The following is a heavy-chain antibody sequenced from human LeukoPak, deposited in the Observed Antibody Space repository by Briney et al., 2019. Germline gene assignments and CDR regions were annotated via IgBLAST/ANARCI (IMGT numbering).Heavy chain of an antibody. D-gene: IGHD6-19*01. CDR3: ARGNIALAGTAAFDI. CDR2: ITSSSSYI. V-gene: IGHV3-21*04. CDR1: GFTFSTYS. J-gene: IGHJ3*02. Sequence: GGSLRLSCAASGFTFSTYSMNWVRQAPGKGLEWVSSITSSSSYIYYADSVKGRFSISRDNAKNSLYLQMNSLRAEDTAVYYCARGNIALAGTAAFDIWGQGTMVTVSS.